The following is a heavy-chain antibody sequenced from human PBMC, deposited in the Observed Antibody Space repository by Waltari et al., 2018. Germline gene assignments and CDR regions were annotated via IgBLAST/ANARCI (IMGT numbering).Heavy chain of an antibody. D-gene: IGHD2-15*01. Sequence: EVQLVESGGGLIQSGGSLRLSCAASGFNVSRNIMTWVRQAPGKGLEWVSNLYTGGRTWTADSVKGRFTFSRDNSKNTVYLQMNSLRVDDTAMYYCVGYHSMATSGNGGGFDYWGQGTLVTVSS. V-gene: IGHV3-53*01. CDR1: GFNVSRNI. J-gene: IGHJ4*02. CDR3: VGYHSMATSGNGGGFDY. CDR2: LYTGGRT.